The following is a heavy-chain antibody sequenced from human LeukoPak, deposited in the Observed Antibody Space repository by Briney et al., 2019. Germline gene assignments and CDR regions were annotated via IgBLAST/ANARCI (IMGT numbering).Heavy chain of an antibody. D-gene: IGHD3-22*01. CDR2: ISAYNGNT. J-gene: IGHJ3*02. V-gene: IGHV1-18*01. CDR1: GYTFTSYG. CDR3: ASERGSSGYYSSDAFDI. Sequence: ASVNVSCKASGYTFTSYGISWVRQAPGQGLEWMGWISAYNGNTNYAQKLQGRVAMTTGTSTSTAYMELRSLRSDDTAVYYCASERGSSGYYSSDAFDIWGQGTMVTVSS.